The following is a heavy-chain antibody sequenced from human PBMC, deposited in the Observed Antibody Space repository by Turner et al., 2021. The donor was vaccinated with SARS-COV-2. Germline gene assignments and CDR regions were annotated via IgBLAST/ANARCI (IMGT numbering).Heavy chain of an antibody. CDR3: ATAPANYYDSSGSKGFYYYYYGMDV. Sequence: QVQLVQSGAEVKKPGASVNVTCKVSGYTLIDLSMHWVRQAPGKGLEWMGGFDPEDGETIYAQKFQGRVTMTEDTSTDTAYMELSSLRSEDTAVYYCATAPANYYDSSGSKGFYYYYYGMDVWGQGTTVTVSS. J-gene: IGHJ6*02. CDR1: GYTLIDLS. CDR2: FDPEDGET. V-gene: IGHV1-24*01. D-gene: IGHD3-22*01.